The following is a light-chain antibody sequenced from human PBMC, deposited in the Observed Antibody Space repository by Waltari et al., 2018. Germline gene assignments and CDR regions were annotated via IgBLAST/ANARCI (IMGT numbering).Light chain of an antibody. CDR1: QSVDSNY. V-gene: IGKV3-20*01. Sequence: EIVLTQSPGTLSLSPGERATLSCRASQSVDSNYLAWHQQKPAQAPRLPIYGASNRPTGIPDRFSGSGSGTDFTLTIDSLEPEDFAVYYCQQYGTAPWTFGQGTKVEIK. CDR3: QQYGTAPWT. J-gene: IGKJ1*01. CDR2: GAS.